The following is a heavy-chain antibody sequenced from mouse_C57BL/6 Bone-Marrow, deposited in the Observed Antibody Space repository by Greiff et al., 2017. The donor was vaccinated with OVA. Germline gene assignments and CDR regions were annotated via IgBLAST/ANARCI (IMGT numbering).Heavy chain of an antibody. CDR3: AREDTTVVH. CDR1: GYTFTDYN. J-gene: IGHJ2*01. CDR2: INPNNGGT. V-gene: IGHV1-18*01. D-gene: IGHD1-1*01. Sequence: EVKLVESGPELVKPGASVKIPCKASGYTFTDYNMDWVKQSHGKSLEWIGDINPNNGGTIYNQKFKGKATLTVDKSSSTAYMELRSLTSEDTAVYYCAREDTTVVHWGQGTTLTVSS.